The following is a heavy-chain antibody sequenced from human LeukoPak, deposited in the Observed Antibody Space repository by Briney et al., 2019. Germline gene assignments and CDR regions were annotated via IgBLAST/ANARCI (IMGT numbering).Heavy chain of an antibody. Sequence: ASVKVSCKASGGTFSSYAISWVRQAPGQGLEWMGGIIPISGTANYAQKFQGRVTITADESTSTAYMELSSLRSEDTAVYYCASNRSAYCGGDCSDEYYYYGMDVWGQGTTVTVSS. CDR2: IIPISGTA. CDR1: GGTFSSYA. D-gene: IGHD2-21*02. J-gene: IGHJ6*02. CDR3: ASNRSAYCGGDCSDEYYYYGMDV. V-gene: IGHV1-69*13.